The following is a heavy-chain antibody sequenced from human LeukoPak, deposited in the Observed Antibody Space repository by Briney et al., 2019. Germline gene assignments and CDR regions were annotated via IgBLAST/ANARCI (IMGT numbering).Heavy chain of an antibody. J-gene: IGHJ4*02. CDR3: ARDMDSGPDFFDY. Sequence: ASVKVSCKVSGHTLTELFMHWVRQAPGQGLEWMGWINPHSGGADHAQKFQGRVTMTRDTSISTAYMELSRLRSDDTAVYYCARDMDSGPDFFDYWGLGTLVTVSS. V-gene: IGHV1-2*02. CDR1: GHTLTELF. CDR2: INPHSGGA. D-gene: IGHD1-26*01.